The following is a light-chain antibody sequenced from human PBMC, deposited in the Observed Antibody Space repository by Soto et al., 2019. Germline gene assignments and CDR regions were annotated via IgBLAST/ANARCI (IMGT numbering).Light chain of an antibody. CDR3: QHYDSLRWT. Sequence: EIVLTQSPATLSLSPGERATLSCRASQSVSSYLAWYQQKPGQAPRLLIYDASNRATGIPDRFSGSGSGTDFSLTISRLEPEDFAVYYCQHYDSLRWTFGLGTKVEIK. J-gene: IGKJ1*01. V-gene: IGKV3-11*01. CDR1: QSVSSY. CDR2: DAS.